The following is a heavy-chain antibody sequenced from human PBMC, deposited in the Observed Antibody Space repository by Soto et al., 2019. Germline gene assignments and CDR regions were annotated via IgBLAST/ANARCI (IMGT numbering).Heavy chain of an antibody. V-gene: IGHV5-51*01. CDR1: GYSFTSYW. D-gene: IGHD3-22*01. Sequence: GESLKISCKGSGYSFTSYWIGWVRQMPGKGLEWMGIIYPGDSDTRYSPSFQGQVTISADKSISTAYLQWSSLKASDTAMYYCASFPNTYYYDSSGYRYYFDYWGQGTLVTVSS. J-gene: IGHJ4*02. CDR3: ASFPNTYYYDSSGYRYYFDY. CDR2: IYPGDSDT.